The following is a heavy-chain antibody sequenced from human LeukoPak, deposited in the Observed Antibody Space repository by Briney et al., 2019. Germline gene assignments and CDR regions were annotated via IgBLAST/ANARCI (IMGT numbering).Heavy chain of an antibody. CDR2: ISALNGNT. Sequence: ASVKVSCKASGYTFGDYGFSWVRQAPGQGLEWMGWISALNGNTYYVQKFKGRVTMTTDSSTNTAYMELRSLRSDDTAVYFCARGFALLWLGDKPFDYWGQGTLVTVSS. CDR3: ARGFALLWLGDKPFDY. CDR1: GYTFGDYG. J-gene: IGHJ4*02. D-gene: IGHD3-10*01. V-gene: IGHV1-18*01.